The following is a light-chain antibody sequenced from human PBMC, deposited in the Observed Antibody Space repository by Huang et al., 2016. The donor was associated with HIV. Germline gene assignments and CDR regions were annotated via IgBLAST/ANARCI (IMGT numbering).Light chain of an antibody. CDR2: GAS. Sequence: DIVLTQSPGTLSLSPGARAALSCRSSHNITNNYLAWYQQRSGQAPRLLIYGASNRAMGIPDRFSGSGSGTDFTLSINRLEPQDSAVYYCQQYLSSPLTFGGGTNVEIK. V-gene: IGKV3-20*01. CDR1: HNITNNY. J-gene: IGKJ4*01. CDR3: QQYLSSPLT.